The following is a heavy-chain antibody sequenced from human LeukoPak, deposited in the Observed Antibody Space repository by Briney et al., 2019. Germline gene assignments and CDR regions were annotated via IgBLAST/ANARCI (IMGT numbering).Heavy chain of an antibody. J-gene: IGHJ4*02. Sequence: GGSLRLSCAASGFIFTNYFMSWVRQAPGKGLEWVASIKHDGSERYYVDSVRGRFTISRDNTKNSLYLQMSSLRAEDTAVYYCATDRGWRTSGYYLYYFEYWGQGTLVTFSS. V-gene: IGHV3-7*01. D-gene: IGHD3-3*01. CDR3: ATDRGWRTSGYYLYYFEY. CDR2: IKHDGSER. CDR1: GFIFTNYF.